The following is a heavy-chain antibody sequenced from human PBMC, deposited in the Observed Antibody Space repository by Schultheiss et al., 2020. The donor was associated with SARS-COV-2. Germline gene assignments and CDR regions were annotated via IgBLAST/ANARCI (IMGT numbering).Heavy chain of an antibody. Sequence: ASVKVSCKASGYTFTSYGISWVRQAPGQGLEWMGWINPNSGGTNYAQNFQGWVTMTRDTSTNTAYMEVRSLRSEDTAVYYCARDLRGITGTTHYYYYGMDVWGQGTTVTVSS. V-gene: IGHV1-2*04. CDR3: ARDLRGITGTTHYYYYGMDV. D-gene: IGHD1-7*01. CDR1: GYTFTSYG. CDR2: INPNSGGT. J-gene: IGHJ6*02.